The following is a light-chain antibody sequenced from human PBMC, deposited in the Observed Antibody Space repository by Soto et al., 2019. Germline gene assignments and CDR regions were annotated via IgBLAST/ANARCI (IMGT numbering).Light chain of an antibody. CDR2: KAS. CDR3: LQYNVYPLS. Sequence: DIQMTQTPSTLSASVGDRVTITCRASQNINRWLAWYKQRPGKAPNLLIHKASTLEVGVPSRFSGSASGTEFTLTISSLQPDDFAVYFCLQYNVYPLSFGGGTKVEIK. J-gene: IGKJ4*01. V-gene: IGKV1-5*03. CDR1: QNINRW.